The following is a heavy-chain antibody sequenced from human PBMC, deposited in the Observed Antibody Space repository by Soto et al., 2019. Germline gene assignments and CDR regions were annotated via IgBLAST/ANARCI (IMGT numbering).Heavy chain of an antibody. CDR1: GDSISGSPYH. Sequence: PSETLSLTCTVSGDSISGSPYHWGWIRQPPGQGLEWIGSIDDDEKVYYNPSLSCRATLFVDTSNNRFSLSLNSVTAADTAVYYCAIKPPIELDSPDYWGQGTLVTVCS. CDR3: AIKPPIELDSPDY. V-gene: IGHV4-39*02. CDR2: IDDDEKV. D-gene: IGHD1-26*01. J-gene: IGHJ4*02.